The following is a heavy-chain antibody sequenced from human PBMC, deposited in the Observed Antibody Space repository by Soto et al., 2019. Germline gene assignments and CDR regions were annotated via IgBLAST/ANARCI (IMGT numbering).Heavy chain of an antibody. CDR1: GFTFSSYA. D-gene: IGHD2-15*01. CDR2: ISGSGGST. Sequence: EVQLLESGGGLVQPGGSLRLSCAASGFTFSSYAMSWVRQAPGKGLVWVSAISGSGGSTYYADSVKGRFTISRDNSKNTRYLQMESLRAEDAGVYYGSIDQLKMALDSPYWYCQLRGQGTPGTVSS. J-gene: IGHJ1*01. V-gene: IGHV3-23*01. CDR3: SIDQLKMALDSPYWYCQL.